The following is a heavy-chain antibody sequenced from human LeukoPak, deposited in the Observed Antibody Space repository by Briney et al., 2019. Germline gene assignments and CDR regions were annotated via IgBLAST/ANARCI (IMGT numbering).Heavy chain of an antibody. CDR2: IIPILGIA. Sequence: ASVKVSCKASGGTFSSYAIGWVRQAPGQGLEWMGRIIPILGIANYAQKFQGRVTITADKSTGTAYMELSSLRSEDTAVYYCARAYYDSSGYYYVVSWFDPWGQGTLVTVSS. CDR3: ARAYYDSSGYYYVVSWFDP. J-gene: IGHJ5*02. V-gene: IGHV1-69*04. D-gene: IGHD3-22*01. CDR1: GGTFSSYA.